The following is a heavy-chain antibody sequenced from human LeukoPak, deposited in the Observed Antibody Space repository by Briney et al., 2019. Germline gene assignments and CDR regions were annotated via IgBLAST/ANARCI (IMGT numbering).Heavy chain of an antibody. J-gene: IGHJ4*02. D-gene: IGHD4-23*01. CDR3: ARHLNSGGNSPLVY. CDR2: IYYSGST. Sequence: TSETLSLTCTVSGDSITSTPYYWGWIRQSPGKGLEWIGIIYYSGSTYYNPSLKSRVTMSVDTSKNQFSLKLNSVPAADTAVYFCARHLNSGGNSPLVYWGQGTLVTVSS. V-gene: IGHV4-39*01. CDR1: GDSITSTPYY.